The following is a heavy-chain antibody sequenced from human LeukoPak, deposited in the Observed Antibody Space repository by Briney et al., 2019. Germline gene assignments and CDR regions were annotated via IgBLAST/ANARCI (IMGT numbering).Heavy chain of an antibody. J-gene: IGHJ3*02. CDR2: ISSSSSYI. CDR1: GFTFSSYS. V-gene: IGHV3-21*01. Sequence: GGSLRLSCAASGFTFSSYSMNWVRQAPGKGLEWVSSISSSSSYIYYADSVKGRFTISRDNAKNSLYLQMNSLRAEDTAVYYCARIGAAADGFDIWGQGTMVTVSS. D-gene: IGHD6-13*01. CDR3: ARIGAAADGFDI.